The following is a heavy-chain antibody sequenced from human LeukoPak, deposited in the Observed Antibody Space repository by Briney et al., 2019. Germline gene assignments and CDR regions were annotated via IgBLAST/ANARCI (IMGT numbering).Heavy chain of an antibody. V-gene: IGHV3-30-3*01. CDR1: GFTFSSYA. D-gene: IGHD6-19*01. J-gene: IGHJ5*02. Sequence: GGSLRLSCAASGFTFSSYAMHWVRQAPGKGLEWVAVISYDGSNKHYADSVKGRFTISRDNSKNTLYLQMNSLRAEDTAVYYCARRPITHSGWCLGWFDPWGQGTLVTVSS. CDR2: ISYDGSNK. CDR3: ARRPITHSGWCLGWFDP.